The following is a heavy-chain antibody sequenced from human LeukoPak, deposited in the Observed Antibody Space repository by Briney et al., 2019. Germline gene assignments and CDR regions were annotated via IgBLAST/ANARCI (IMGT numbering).Heavy chain of an antibody. D-gene: IGHD3-10*01. V-gene: IGHV3-9*01. CDR1: GFTFDDHA. CDR2: ISWNSGRK. CDR3: AKERGNYYGSFAP. Sequence: HPGGSLRLSCAASGFTFDDHAMHWVRQAPGKGLEWVSGISWNSGRKTYADSVKGRFTISRDNAKNSLFLQMNSLRAEDTALYYCAKERGNYYGSFAPWGQGTLVTVSS. J-gene: IGHJ5*02.